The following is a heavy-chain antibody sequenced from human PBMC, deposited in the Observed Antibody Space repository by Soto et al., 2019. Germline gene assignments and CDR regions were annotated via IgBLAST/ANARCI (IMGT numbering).Heavy chain of an antibody. Sequence: PSETLSLTCTVSGGSISSSSYYWGWIRQPPGKGLEWIGSIYYSGSTYYNPSLKSRVTISVDTSKNQFSLKLSSVTAADTAVYYCAITYYYDSSGYGYWGQGTLVTASS. V-gene: IGHV4-39*01. CDR2: IYYSGST. D-gene: IGHD3-22*01. CDR3: AITYYYDSSGYGY. CDR1: GGSISSSSYY. J-gene: IGHJ4*02.